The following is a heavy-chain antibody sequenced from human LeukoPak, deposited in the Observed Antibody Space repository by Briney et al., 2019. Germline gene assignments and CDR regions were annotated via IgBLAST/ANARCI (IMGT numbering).Heavy chain of an antibody. CDR3: ASRRPPASIVVVPAAIGWFDP. CDR1: GYTLTELS. Sequence: ASVKVSCKVSGYTLTELSMHWVRQAPGKGLEWMGGFDPEDGETIYAQTFQGRVTMTEDTSTATAYMELISLRSEDAAVYYWASRRPPASIVVVPAAIGWFDPWGQGTLVTVSS. D-gene: IGHD2-2*02. J-gene: IGHJ5*02. V-gene: IGHV1-24*01. CDR2: FDPEDGET.